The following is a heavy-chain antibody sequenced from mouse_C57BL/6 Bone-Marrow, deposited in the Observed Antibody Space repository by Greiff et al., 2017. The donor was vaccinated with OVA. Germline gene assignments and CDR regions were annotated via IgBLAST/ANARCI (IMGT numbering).Heavy chain of an antibody. D-gene: IGHD2-1*01. CDR2: ISDGGSYT. CDR3: AREAKSSIYSIAMDY. V-gene: IGHV5-4*01. CDR1: GFTFSSYA. Sequence: EVKLVESGGGLVKPGGSLKLSCAASGFTFSSYAMSWVRQTPEKRLEWVATISDGGSYTYYPDNVKGRFTISRDNAKNTLYLQMSHLKSEDTAMYYCAREAKSSIYSIAMDYWGQGTSVTVSS. J-gene: IGHJ4*01.